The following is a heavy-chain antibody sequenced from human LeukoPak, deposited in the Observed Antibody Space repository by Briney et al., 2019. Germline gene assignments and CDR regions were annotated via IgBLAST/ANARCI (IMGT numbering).Heavy chain of an antibody. J-gene: IGHJ3*02. V-gene: IGHV3-11*06. Sequence: GGSLRLSCAASGFTFSDYYMSWIRQAPGKGLEWVSYISSSSDYTKYADSVKGRFTISRDNAKSSLFLQMKSLRAEDTAVYYCAREWELRGRGDAFDIWGQGTTVTVSS. CDR3: AREWELRGRGDAFDI. CDR2: ISSSSDYT. D-gene: IGHD1-26*01. CDR1: GFTFSDYY.